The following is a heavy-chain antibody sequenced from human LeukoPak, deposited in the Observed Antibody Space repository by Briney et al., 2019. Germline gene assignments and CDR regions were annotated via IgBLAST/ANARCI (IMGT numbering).Heavy chain of an antibody. D-gene: IGHD1-26*01. CDR2: ISYDGSNK. CDR3: ATCTTFLLSFIVGASSGPYYMDV. CDR1: GFTFSSYA. V-gene: IGHV3-30*04. J-gene: IGHJ6*03. Sequence: HPGRSLRLSCAASGFTFSSYAMHWVRQAPGKGLEWVAVISYDGSNKYYADSVKGRFTISRDNAKNSLYLQMNSLRAEDTAVYYCATCTTFLLSFIVGASSGPYYMDVWGKGTTVTVSS.